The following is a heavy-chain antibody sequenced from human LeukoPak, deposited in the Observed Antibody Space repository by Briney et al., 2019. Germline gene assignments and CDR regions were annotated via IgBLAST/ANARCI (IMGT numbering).Heavy chain of an antibody. D-gene: IGHD3-22*01. Sequence: SETLSLTCADSGGSISSGGYSWSWIRQPPGKGLEWIGYIYHSGSTYYNPSLKSRVTISVDTSKNQFSLKLNSVTAADTAVYYCARRPGSSAYPHYFGMDVWGQGTSVTVSS. V-gene: IGHV4-30-2*03. CDR1: GGSISSGGYS. J-gene: IGHJ6*02. CDR2: IYHSGST. CDR3: ARRPGSSAYPHYFGMDV.